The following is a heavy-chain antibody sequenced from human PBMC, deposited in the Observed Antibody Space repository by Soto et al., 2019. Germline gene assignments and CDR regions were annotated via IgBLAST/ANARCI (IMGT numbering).Heavy chain of an antibody. D-gene: IGHD1-1*01. J-gene: IGHJ4*02. CDR2: ISSSSSNI. CDR1: GFSFRSYS. CDR3: AGHTTNPYKLDY. Sequence: EVQLVESGGGLVTPGGSLRLSCAASGFSFRSYSMNWVRQAPGKGLEWVSSISSSSSNIYYADSVKGRFTISRDDATNSLYLQMTSLRAEDTAVYYGAGHTTNPYKLDYWGQGTLVTVSA. V-gene: IGHV3-21*02.